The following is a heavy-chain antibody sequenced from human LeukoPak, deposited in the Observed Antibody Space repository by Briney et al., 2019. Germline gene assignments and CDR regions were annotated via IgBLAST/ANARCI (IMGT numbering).Heavy chain of an antibody. V-gene: IGHV4-61*08. J-gene: IGHJ4*02. CDR1: GGSVNSGDYY. CDR3: ARLFHPALSGNYPFDY. Sequence: SETLSLTCTVSGGSVNSGDYYWSWIRQPPGKGLEWIAYIYYSGSTSYNPSLKSRVTISVDTSKNQFSLKLNSVTAADTAMYYCARLFHPALSGNYPFDYWGQGTLVTVSS. CDR2: IYYSGST. D-gene: IGHD1-26*01.